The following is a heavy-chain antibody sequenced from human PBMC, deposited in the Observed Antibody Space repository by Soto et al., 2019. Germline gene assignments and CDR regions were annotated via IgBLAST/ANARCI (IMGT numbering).Heavy chain of an antibody. D-gene: IGHD2-2*01. CDR3: ARMKARLGYCSSTSCSIYYYYGMDV. J-gene: IGHJ6*02. Sequence: PWETLSLTCAVYGGSFSGYYWSWIRQPPGKGLEWIGEINHSGSTNYNPSLKSRVTISVDTSKNQFSLKLSSVTAADTAVYYCARMKARLGYCSSTSCSIYYYYGMDVWGQGTTVTVSS. V-gene: IGHV4-34*01. CDR2: INHSGST. CDR1: GGSFSGYY.